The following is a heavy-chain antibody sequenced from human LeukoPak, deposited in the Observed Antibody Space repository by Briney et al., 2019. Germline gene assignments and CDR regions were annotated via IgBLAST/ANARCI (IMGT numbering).Heavy chain of an antibody. V-gene: IGHV4-4*07. D-gene: IGHD4-17*01. J-gene: IGHJ4*02. CDR3: ARFSNDHGVKFDY. CDR2: VHVTRGT. CDR1: GGSISSHY. Sequence: SETLSLTCSVSGGSISSHYWSWIRQPAGKGLEWIGRVHVTRGTNYNPSLKSRVTMSVDTSKSQFSLRLSSVTAADTAVYYCARFSNDHGVKFDYWGQGTLVTVSS.